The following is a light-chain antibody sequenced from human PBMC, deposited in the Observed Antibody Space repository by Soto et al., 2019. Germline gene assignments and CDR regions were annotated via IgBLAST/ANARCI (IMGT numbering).Light chain of an antibody. CDR3: LQQYGSPLT. CDR2: ATS. J-gene: IGKJ4*01. Sequence: DIQMTQSPSSLSASVGDRVTITCRASQGIRNELGWYQQKPGKAPRRLIYATSSLHSGVPSRFSGSGSGTEFTLPLRTLQSEDFATYYSLQQYGSPLTFGGGQKVEIK. V-gene: IGKV1-17*01. CDR1: QGIRNE.